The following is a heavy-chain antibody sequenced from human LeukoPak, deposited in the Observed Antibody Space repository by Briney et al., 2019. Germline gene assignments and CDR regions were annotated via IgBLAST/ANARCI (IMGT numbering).Heavy chain of an antibody. V-gene: IGHV4-39*01. J-gene: IGHJ4*02. CDR2: IYYTGSI. Sequence: SETLSLTCTVSGVSITSIHSYWGWIRQSPGKGLEWIGSIYYTGSIYYNPSLSSRVTISVDTSTNQFSLRLTSVTAADTAVYYCARPLAEHNAPFDFWGQGTLVTVSS. CDR3: ARPLAEHNAPFDF. D-gene: IGHD2-15*01. CDR1: GVSITSIHSY.